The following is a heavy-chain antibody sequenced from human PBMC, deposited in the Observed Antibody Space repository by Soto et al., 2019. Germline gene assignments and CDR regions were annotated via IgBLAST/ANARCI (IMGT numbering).Heavy chain of an antibody. Sequence: ASVKVSCKASGYTFTSYGISWVRQAPGQGLEWMGWISAYNGNTNYAQKLQGRVTMTTDTSTSTAYMELRSLRSDDTAVYYCAREPISSYYDILTGYIYRDQRSLVTVSS. V-gene: IGHV1-18*01. CDR3: AREPISSYYDILTGYIY. D-gene: IGHD3-9*01. J-gene: IGHJ4*02. CDR2: ISAYNGNT. CDR1: GYTFTSYG.